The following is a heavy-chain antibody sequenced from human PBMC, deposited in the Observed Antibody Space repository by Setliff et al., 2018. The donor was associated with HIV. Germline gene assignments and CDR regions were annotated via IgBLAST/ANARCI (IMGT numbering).Heavy chain of an antibody. CDR3: ARGSAVTGTLEY. V-gene: IGHV4-4*07. D-gene: IGHD6-19*01. J-gene: IGHJ4*02. CDR2: IFSTGST. Sequence: SETLSLTCSVSGASVSSYYWTWIRRPAGKGLEWIGHIFSTGSTNYNPSLKSRVIMSADTSKNQFSLRLTSLTAADTAMYYCARGSAVTGTLEYWGQGTLVTVSS. CDR1: GASVSSYY.